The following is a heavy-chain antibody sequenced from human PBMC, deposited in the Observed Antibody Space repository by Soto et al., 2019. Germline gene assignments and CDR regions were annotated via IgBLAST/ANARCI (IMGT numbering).Heavy chain of an antibody. D-gene: IGHD6-13*01. Sequence: QVQLVQSGAEVKKPGASVKVSCKASGYTFTSYGISWVRQAPGQGLEWMGWISAYNGNTNYAQKLQGRVTMTTDTAASTAYMELRSLGSDDTAVYYCAGAWAAAGAFDYWGQGTLVTVCS. CDR2: ISAYNGNT. CDR3: AGAWAAAGAFDY. V-gene: IGHV1-18*01. CDR1: GYTFTSYG. J-gene: IGHJ4*02.